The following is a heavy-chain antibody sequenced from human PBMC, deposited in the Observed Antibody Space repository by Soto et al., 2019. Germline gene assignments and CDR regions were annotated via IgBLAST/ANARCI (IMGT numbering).Heavy chain of an antibody. J-gene: IGHJ4*02. Sequence: QVQLVESGGGVIQPGRSLRLSCAASGLTFSLCAMHWVRQAPGKGLEWVAVISYDEKHKFYADSVKGRFSISRDNSRNTLFLQMNSLTAEDTAVYYCARGDGTVEAYCGPDCFTYWGQGTLVTVSS. D-gene: IGHD2-21*02. CDR1: GLTFSLCA. CDR2: ISYDEKHK. V-gene: IGHV3-30*04. CDR3: ARGDGTVEAYCGPDCFTY.